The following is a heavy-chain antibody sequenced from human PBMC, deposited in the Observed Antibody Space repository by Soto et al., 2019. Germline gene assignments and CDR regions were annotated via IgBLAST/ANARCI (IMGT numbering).Heavy chain of an antibody. Sequence: PGGSLRLSCAASGFSLSNYAMHWVRQTPGKGLEWVAVISSDGSNKYYADSVKGRFTFSRDNSKNTLYLQMNSLSAEDTAVFYCARDYFGGKPYNSYYGMDVWGQGTTVTVSS. CDR1: GFSLSNYA. CDR3: ARDYFGGKPYNSYYGMDV. J-gene: IGHJ6*02. CDR2: ISSDGSNK. V-gene: IGHV3-30-3*01. D-gene: IGHD3-10*01.